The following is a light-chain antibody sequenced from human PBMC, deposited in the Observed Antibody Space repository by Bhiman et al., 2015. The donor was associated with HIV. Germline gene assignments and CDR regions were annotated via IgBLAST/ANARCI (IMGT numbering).Light chain of an antibody. CDR1: SSDVGGYNY. CDR3: QSYDSRNHEM. V-gene: IGLV2-8*01. CDR2: EVS. J-gene: IGLJ3*02. Sequence: QSALTQPPSASGSPGQSVTISCTGTSSDVGGYNYVSWYQQHPGKAPKLMIYEVSKRPSGVPDRFSGSKSGNTASLTISGLQAEDEADYYCQSYDSRNHEMFGGGTKLTVL.